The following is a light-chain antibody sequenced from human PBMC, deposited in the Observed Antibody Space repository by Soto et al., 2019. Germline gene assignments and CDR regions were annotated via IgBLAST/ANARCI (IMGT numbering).Light chain of an antibody. CDR2: HVS. V-gene: IGLV2-14*01. Sequence: QSALTQPASVSGSPGQSGTLSFTGTSSDVGTYNYVSWYQQHPAKVPKLMIYHVSNRPTGLADRFSGPTYGNPASLTISGRHAEDEADEDCYSYTTGSTYVFGTWIKLTAL. CDR1: SSDVGTYNY. CDR3: YSYTTGSTYV. J-gene: IGLJ1*01.